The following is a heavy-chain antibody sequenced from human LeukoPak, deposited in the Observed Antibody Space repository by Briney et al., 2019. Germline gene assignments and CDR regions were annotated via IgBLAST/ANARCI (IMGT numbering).Heavy chain of an antibody. D-gene: IGHD5-12*01. CDR3: AREGYSGYDDY. CDR2: IYYSGST. Sequence: PSETLSLTCTVSGGSISSYYWSWIRQPPGKGLEWIGYIYYSGSTNYNPPLKSRVTISVDTSKNQFSLKLSSVTAADTAVYYCAREGYSGYDDYWGQGTLVTVSS. CDR1: GGSISSYY. J-gene: IGHJ4*02. V-gene: IGHV4-59*08.